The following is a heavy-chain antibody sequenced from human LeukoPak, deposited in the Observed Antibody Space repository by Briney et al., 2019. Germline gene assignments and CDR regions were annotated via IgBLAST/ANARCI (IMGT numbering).Heavy chain of an antibody. CDR1: GHTFTSYY. CDR2: INPSGGST. Sequence: GASVKVSCKASGHTFTSYYMHWVRQAPGQGLEWMGIINPSGGSTSYAQKFQGRVTMTRDTSTSTVYMELSSLRSEDTAVYYCARDPRVPYSSSSLADPYYFDYWGQGTLVTVSS. D-gene: IGHD6-6*01. J-gene: IGHJ4*02. V-gene: IGHV1-46*01. CDR3: ARDPRVPYSSSSLADPYYFDY.